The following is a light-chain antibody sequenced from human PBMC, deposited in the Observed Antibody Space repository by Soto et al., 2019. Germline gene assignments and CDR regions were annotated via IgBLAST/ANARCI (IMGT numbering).Light chain of an antibody. Sequence: QSVLTQPASVSGSPGQSITISCTGTSSDVGGYNYVSWYQQHPGKAPKLMIYDVSNRPSGVSNRFSGSKSGNTASLTISGLQAEDEAHYYCSSQAVSSTLVFGGGTKLTVL. V-gene: IGLV2-14*01. CDR2: DVS. J-gene: IGLJ2*01. CDR3: SSQAVSSTLV. CDR1: SSDVGGYNY.